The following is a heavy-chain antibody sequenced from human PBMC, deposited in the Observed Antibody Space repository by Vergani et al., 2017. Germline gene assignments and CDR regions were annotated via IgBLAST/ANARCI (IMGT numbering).Heavy chain of an antibody. Sequence: QVQLVESGGGVVQPGRSLRLSCAASGFTFSSYGMHWVRQAPGKGLEWVAVIWYDGSNKYYADSVKGRFTISRDNSKNTLYLQMNSLRAEDTAVYYCASENDYGDSRAGYWGQGTLVTVSS. CDR3: ASENDYGDSRAGY. D-gene: IGHD4-17*01. J-gene: IGHJ4*02. CDR2: IWYDGSNK. V-gene: IGHV3-33*01. CDR1: GFTFSSYG.